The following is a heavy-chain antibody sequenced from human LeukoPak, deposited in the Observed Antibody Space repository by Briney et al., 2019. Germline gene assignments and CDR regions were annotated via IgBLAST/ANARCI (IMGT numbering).Heavy chain of an antibody. V-gene: IGHV4-59*01. CDR3: ARDGGSGGAVDY. Sequence: PSETLSLTCIVSGGSITSYYWSWIRQPPGKGLEWIGYLYYSGSTNYNPSLKSRVTISVDTSKNQFSLKLSSVTAADTAVYYCARDGGSGGAVDYWGQGTLVTVSS. D-gene: IGHD1-26*01. CDR2: LYYSGST. CDR1: GGSITSYY. J-gene: IGHJ4*02.